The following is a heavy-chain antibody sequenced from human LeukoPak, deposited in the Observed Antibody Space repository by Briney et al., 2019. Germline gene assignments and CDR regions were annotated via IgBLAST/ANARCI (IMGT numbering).Heavy chain of an antibody. Sequence: SETLSLTCTVSGGSISSYYWSWIRQPPGKGPEWIGYIYYSGSTNYNPSLKSRVTISVDTSKNQFSLKLSSVTAADTAVYYCARDRGTYFDYWGQGTLVTVSS. D-gene: IGHD1-26*01. CDR1: GGSISSYY. V-gene: IGHV4-59*01. J-gene: IGHJ4*02. CDR3: ARDRGTYFDY. CDR2: IYYSGST.